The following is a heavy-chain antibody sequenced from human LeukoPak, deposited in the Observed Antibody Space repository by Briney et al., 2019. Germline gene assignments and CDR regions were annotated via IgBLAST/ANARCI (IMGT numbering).Heavy chain of an antibody. CDR2: IIPIFGTA. V-gene: IGHV1-69*06. CDR3: AQVLGYAFDI. Sequence: APVKVSCKASGGTFSSYAISWVRQAPGQGLEWMGGIIPIFGTANYAQKFQGRVTITADKSTSTAYMELSSLRSEDTAVYYCAQVLGYAFDIWGQGTMVTVSS. J-gene: IGHJ3*02. CDR1: GGTFSSYA. D-gene: IGHD2-15*01.